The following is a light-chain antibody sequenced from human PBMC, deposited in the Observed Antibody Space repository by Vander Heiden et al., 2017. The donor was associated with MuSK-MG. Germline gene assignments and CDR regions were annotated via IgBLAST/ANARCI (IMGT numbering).Light chain of an antibody. J-gene: IGKJ4*02. CDR3: QQANSFPLT. Sequence: DFQLTQSPSSVSASVGVSVTITCRARQGISSWLAWYQQKPGKAPKLLIYAASSRQSGVPARFSGSGSRTDFTLTISSLQPEDFATYYCQQANSFPLTFGGGTKVEIK. CDR1: QGISSW. V-gene: IGKV1-12*01. CDR2: AAS.